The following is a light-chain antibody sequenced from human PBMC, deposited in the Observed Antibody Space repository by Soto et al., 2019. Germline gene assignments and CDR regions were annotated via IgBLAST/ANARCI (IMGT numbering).Light chain of an antibody. CDR3: AAWDDNLNGPL. Sequence: QSALTPPPSLSGTPGQRVTISCSGSNSNIGRYSVNWYQHFPGTAPKILIYSDDERPSGVPDRFSGSKSGTSASLAISGLQSEDEAEYYGAAWDDNLNGPLFGGGPQLTVL. CDR2: SDD. CDR1: NSNIGRYS. J-gene: IGLJ3*02. V-gene: IGLV1-44*01.